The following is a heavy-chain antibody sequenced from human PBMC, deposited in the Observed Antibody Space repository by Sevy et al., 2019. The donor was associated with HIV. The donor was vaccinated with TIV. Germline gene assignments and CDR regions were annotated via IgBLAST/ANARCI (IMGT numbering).Heavy chain of an antibody. V-gene: IGHV1-18*01. CDR1: GYTFTSYG. CDR2: INTYNGNT. J-gene: IGHJ4*02. D-gene: IGHD4-17*01. Sequence: ASVKVSCKASGYTFTSYGITWVRQAPGQGLEWMGWINTYNGNTDYVQMLQGRVTMTTDTSTSTAYMEVRSLRSDDTAVYYCASGGHDYGDYGFDNWGQGTLVTVSS. CDR3: ASGGHDYGDYGFDN.